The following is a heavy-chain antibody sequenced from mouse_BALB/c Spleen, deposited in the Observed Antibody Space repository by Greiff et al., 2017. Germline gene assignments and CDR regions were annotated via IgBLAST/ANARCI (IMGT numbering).Heavy chain of an antibody. J-gene: IGHJ3*01. CDR1: GFTFSSYA. Sequence: EVKLVESGGGLVKPGGSLKLSCAASGFTFSSYAMSWVRQSPEKRLEWVAEISSGGSYTYYPDTVTGRFTISRDNAKNTLYLEMSSLRSEDTAMYYCAREMLAYWGQGTLVTVSA. CDR2: ISSGGSYT. CDR3: AREMLAY. V-gene: IGHV5-9-4*01.